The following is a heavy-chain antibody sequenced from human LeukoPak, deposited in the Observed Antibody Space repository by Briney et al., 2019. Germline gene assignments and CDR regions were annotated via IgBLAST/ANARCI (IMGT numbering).Heavy chain of an antibody. CDR1: GYTLTELS. CDR2: FDPEDGKT. D-gene: IGHD3-9*01. J-gene: IGHJ4*02. Sequence: ASVKVSCKVSGYTLTELSMHWVRQAPGKGLERMGGFDPEDGKTIYAQKFQDRVTMTEDTSTDTAYMELSSLRSEDTAVYYCTIGAPDILTDYGDYWGQGTLVTVSS. V-gene: IGHV1-24*01. CDR3: TIGAPDILTDYGDY.